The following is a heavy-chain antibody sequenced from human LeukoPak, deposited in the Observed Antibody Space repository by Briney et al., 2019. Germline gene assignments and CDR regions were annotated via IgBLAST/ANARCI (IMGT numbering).Heavy chain of an antibody. Sequence: PETLSLTCTVSGGSISSSSYYWGWIRQPPGKGLEWIGYIYYSGSTNYNPSLKSRVTISVDTSKNQFSLKLSSVTAADTAVYYCARGVTGGWYGDFQHWGQGTLVTVSS. V-gene: IGHV4-61*05. D-gene: IGHD6-19*01. J-gene: IGHJ1*01. CDR1: GGSISSSSYY. CDR2: IYYSGST. CDR3: ARGVTGGWYGDFQH.